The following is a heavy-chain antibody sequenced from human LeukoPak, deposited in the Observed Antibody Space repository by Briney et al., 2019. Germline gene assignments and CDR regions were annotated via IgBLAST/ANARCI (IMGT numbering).Heavy chain of an antibody. V-gene: IGHV4-59*01. CDR3: ARGPDYGGNSVDY. J-gene: IGHJ4*02. D-gene: IGHD4-23*01. CDR2: IYYSGST. Sequence: SETLSHTCTVSGGSISSYYWSWIRQPPGKGLEWIGYIYYSGSTNYNPSLKSRVTISVDTSKNQFSLKLSSVTAAVTAVYYCARGPDYGGNSVDYWGQGTLVTVSS. CDR1: GGSISSYY.